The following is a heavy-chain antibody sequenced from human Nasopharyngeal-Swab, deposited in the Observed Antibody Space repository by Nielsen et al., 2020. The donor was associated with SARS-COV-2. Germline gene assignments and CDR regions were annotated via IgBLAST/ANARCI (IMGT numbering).Heavy chain of an antibody. V-gene: IGHV3-74*01. CDR2: INTDGSST. Sequence: WIRKPPGKGLLWVSRINTDGSSTPYADSVKGRFTISRDNAKNTLYLQMNSLRAEDTAVYYCARASYRGYYYMDVWGKGTTVTVSS. J-gene: IGHJ6*03. CDR3: ARASYRGYYYMDV. D-gene: IGHD1-26*01.